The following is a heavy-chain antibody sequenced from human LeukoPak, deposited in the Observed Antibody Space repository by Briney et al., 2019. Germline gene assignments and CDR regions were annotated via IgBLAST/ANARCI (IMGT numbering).Heavy chain of an antibody. CDR1: GFTFSTYW. D-gene: IGHD6-19*01. CDR2: IKSDGSRT. J-gene: IGHJ3*02. Sequence: GGSLRLSCAASGFTFSTYWMHWVRQAPGKGLMWVSRIKSDGSRTMYADSVKGRFTISRDNAKNTLYLQMNSLRVEDTAMYFCIRDLGSSGWYDTFDTWGQGTMVTVSS. CDR3: IRDLGSSGWYDTFDT. V-gene: IGHV3-74*03.